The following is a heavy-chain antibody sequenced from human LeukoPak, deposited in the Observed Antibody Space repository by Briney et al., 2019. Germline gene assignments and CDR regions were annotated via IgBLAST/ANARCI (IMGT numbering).Heavy chain of an antibody. D-gene: IGHD3-22*01. Sequence: PGGSLRLSCAASGFTFDDYAMHWVRQAPGKGLEWVSLISWDGGSTYYADSVKGRFTISRDNSKNSLYLQMNSLRAEDTALYYCAKDGDYDSSGELDYWGQGTLVTVSS. CDR1: GFTFDDYA. V-gene: IGHV3-43D*03. CDR3: AKDGDYDSSGELDY. J-gene: IGHJ4*02. CDR2: ISWDGGST.